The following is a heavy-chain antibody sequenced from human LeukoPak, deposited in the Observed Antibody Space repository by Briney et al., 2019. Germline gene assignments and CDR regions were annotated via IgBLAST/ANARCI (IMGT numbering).Heavy chain of an antibody. CDR3: AKSPPVTQSLFYYYYGMDV. CDR1: GFTFSSYG. Sequence: GGSLRLSCAASGFTFSSYGMHWVRQAPGKGLEWVAVISYDGSNKYYADSVKGRFTISRDNSKNTLYLQMNSLRAEDTAVYYCAKSPPVTQSLFYYYYGMDVWGQGTTVTVPS. D-gene: IGHD4-23*01. J-gene: IGHJ6*02. CDR2: ISYDGSNK. V-gene: IGHV3-30*18.